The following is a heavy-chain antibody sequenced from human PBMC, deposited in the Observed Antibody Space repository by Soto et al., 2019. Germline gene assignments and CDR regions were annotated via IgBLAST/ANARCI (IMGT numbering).Heavy chain of an antibody. CDR1: GFTFSSYW. Sequence: PGGSLRLSCAASGFTFSSYWMHWVRQAPGKGLVWVSRINSDGSSTSYADSVKGRFTISRDDSKNTLFLHMNSLGAEDTAVYYCAKETGYSYGFQPNALDVWGQGTTVTV. CDR3: AKETGYSYGFQPNALDV. D-gene: IGHD5-18*01. J-gene: IGHJ6*02. CDR2: INSDGSST. V-gene: IGHV3-74*01.